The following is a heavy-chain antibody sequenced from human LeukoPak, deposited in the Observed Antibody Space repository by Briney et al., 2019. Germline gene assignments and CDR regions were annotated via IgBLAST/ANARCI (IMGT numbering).Heavy chain of an antibody. V-gene: IGHV3-21*01. J-gene: IGHJ4*02. CDR1: GFTFSSYN. CDR3: APDRGYTSGRVEMAEGY. Sequence: GGSLRLSCIASGFTFSSYNMNWVRQAPGKGLQWVSSISSSSYIYYADSVEGRFIISRDNAKNSLYLQMNSLRAEDTALYYCAPDRGYTSGRVEMAEGYWGQGTLVTVSS. CDR2: ISSSSYI. D-gene: IGHD5-24*01.